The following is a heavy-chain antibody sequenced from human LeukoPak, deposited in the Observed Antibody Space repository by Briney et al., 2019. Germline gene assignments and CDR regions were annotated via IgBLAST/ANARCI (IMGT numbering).Heavy chain of an antibody. CDR2: IYYSGST. D-gene: IGHD2/OR15-2a*01. Sequence: SETLSLTCTVSGGSISGHYWNWIRQPPGKGLEWIGYIYYSGSTNYNPSLKSRVTISIDTSKNQFSLKLSSVTAADTAVYFCARASFNKAEDYYFDYWGQGTLVTVSS. J-gene: IGHJ4*02. CDR3: ARASFNKAEDYYFDY. CDR1: GGSISGHY. V-gene: IGHV4-59*11.